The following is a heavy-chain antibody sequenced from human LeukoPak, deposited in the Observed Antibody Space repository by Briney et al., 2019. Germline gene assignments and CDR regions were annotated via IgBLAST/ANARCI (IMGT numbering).Heavy chain of an antibody. V-gene: IGHV3-7*01. CDR1: GFTFSDYW. J-gene: IGHJ4*02. CDR2: IKQDGSAK. D-gene: IGHD3-16*01. CDR3: ARGFYYAYD. Sequence: GGSLRLSCVASGFTFSDYWMSWVRQAPGKGLEWVANIKQDGSAKFYVDSVKGRFTISRDNAKNTLYLQMNSLRAEDTAVYYCARGFYYAYDWGQGTLVTVSS.